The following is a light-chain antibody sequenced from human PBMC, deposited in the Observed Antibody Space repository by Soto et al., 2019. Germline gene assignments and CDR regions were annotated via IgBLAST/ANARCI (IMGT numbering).Light chain of an antibody. CDR1: QRISVW. J-gene: IGKJ1*01. Sequence: DIRMTQSRLTLSACPRDRVTXTCRASQRISVWLAWYQQKPGKAPKVLIWDASSLQRRVTSRFSASGSGTEFTLTISSLQPDDFAPYYCLQDINSPWTFGQGSKVDIK. CDR3: LQDINSPWT. V-gene: IGKV1-5*01. CDR2: DAS.